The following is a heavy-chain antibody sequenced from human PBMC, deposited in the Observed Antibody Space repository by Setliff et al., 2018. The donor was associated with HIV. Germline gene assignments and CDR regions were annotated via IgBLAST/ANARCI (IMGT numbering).Heavy chain of an antibody. V-gene: IGHV1-18*01. CDR2: ISPYNGNT. CDR1: GYTFSNYG. Sequence: ASVKVSCKASGYTFSNYGISWVRQAPGQGLERMGWISPYNGNTNYVQKLQGRVTITTDTSTSTAYMDLSSLKSEDTAVYYCVREARGGYFDYWGQGTLVTVSS. CDR3: VREARGGYFDY. D-gene: IGHD2-15*01. J-gene: IGHJ4*02.